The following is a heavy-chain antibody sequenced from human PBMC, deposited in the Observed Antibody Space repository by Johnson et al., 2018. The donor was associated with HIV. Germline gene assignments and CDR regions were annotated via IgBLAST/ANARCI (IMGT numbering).Heavy chain of an antibody. V-gene: IGHV3-20*04. CDR2: INWNGGSK. CDR3: ATLTVRSRAFDL. D-gene: IGHD4-17*01. Sequence: VQLVESGGGVVQPGRSLRLSCAASGFSFSDSAMHWVRQAPGKGLEWVSGINWNGGSKGYGDSVKGRFTISRDNAKNSLYMQMNSLRAEDTALYYCATLTVRSRAFDLWGQGTLVTVSS. J-gene: IGHJ3*01. CDR1: GFSFSDSA.